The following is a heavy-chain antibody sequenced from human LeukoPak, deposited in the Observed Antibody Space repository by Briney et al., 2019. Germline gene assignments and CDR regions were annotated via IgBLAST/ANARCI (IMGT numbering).Heavy chain of an antibody. Sequence: GSLRLSCAASGFIFDDYTMHWVRQVPGKGLEWVSLIDRDGGITYYADSVKGRFTISRDNSKNSLSLQMNGLRTEDSALYYCAKDSGDSSGYTFDSWGQGTLVTVSS. J-gene: IGHJ4*02. D-gene: IGHD3-22*01. CDR1: GFIFDDYT. CDR3: AKDSGDSSGYTFDS. V-gene: IGHV3-43*01. CDR2: IDRDGGIT.